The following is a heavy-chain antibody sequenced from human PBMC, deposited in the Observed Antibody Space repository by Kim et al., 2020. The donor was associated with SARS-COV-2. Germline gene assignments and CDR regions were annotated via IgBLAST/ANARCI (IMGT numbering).Heavy chain of an antibody. CDR3: ASLPSGSYLAGDY. J-gene: IGHJ4*02. D-gene: IGHD1-26*01. Sequence: SETLSLTCAVYGGSFSGYYWSWIRQPPGKGLEWIGEINHSGSTNYNPSLKSRVTISVDTSKNQFSLKLSSVTAADTAVYYCASLPSGSYLAGDYWGQGTLVTVSS. CDR2: INHSGST. CDR1: GGSFSGYY. V-gene: IGHV4-34*01.